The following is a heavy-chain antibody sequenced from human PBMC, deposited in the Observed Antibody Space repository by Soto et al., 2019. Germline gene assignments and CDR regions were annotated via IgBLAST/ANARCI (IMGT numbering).Heavy chain of an antibody. D-gene: IGHD6-19*01. CDR3: ARDSSGWLFDY. V-gene: IGHV3-33*01. CDR1: GFTFSSYG. J-gene: IGHJ4*02. CDR2: IWYDGSNK. Sequence: QVQLVESGGGVVQPGRSLRLSCAASGFTFSSYGMHWVRQAPGKGLEWVAVIWYDGSNKYYADSVKGRFTISRDNSKNPLYLQMNSLRAEDTAVYYCARDSSGWLFDYWGQGTLVTVSS.